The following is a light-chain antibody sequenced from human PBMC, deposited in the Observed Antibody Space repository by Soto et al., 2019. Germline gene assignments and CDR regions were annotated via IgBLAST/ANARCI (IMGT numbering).Light chain of an antibody. CDR2: DTN. CDR1: SSNIGKNY. CDR3: GTWDTSLSAVV. J-gene: IGLJ2*01. V-gene: IGLV1-51*01. Sequence: HSVLTQPPSVSAAPGQKVTISCSGASSNIGKNYVSWYQQLPGAAPKLVIFDTNKRPSGIPDRFSGSKSGTSAALDITALQTGDEADYYCGTWDTSLSAVVFGGGTKLTVL.